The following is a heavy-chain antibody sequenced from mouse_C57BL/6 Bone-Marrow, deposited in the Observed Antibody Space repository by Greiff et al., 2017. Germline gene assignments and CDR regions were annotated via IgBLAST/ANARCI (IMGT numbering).Heavy chain of an antibody. J-gene: IGHJ1*03. V-gene: IGHV3-8*01. Sequence: DVKLQESGPGLAKPSQTLSLTCSVTGYSITSDYWNWIRKFPGNKLEYMGYISYSGSTYYNPSLKSRISITRDTSKNQYYLQLNSVTTEDTATYYCARGYYGPYWYFDVWGTGTTVTVSS. D-gene: IGHD1-1*01. CDR1: GYSITSDY. CDR3: ARGYYGPYWYFDV. CDR2: ISYSGST.